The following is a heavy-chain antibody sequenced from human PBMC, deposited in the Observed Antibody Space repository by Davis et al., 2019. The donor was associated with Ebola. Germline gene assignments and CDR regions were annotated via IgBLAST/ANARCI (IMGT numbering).Heavy chain of an antibody. CDR3: ARITGYSSGWYGNWFDP. CDR1: GFTFSDYY. V-gene: IGHV3-11*06. D-gene: IGHD6-19*01. Sequence: GESLKISCAASGFTFSDYYMSWIRQAPGKGLEWVSYISSSSSYTNYADSVKGRFTISRDNAKNSLYLQMNSLRAEDTAVYYCARITGYSSGWYGNWFDPWGQGTLVTVSS. J-gene: IGHJ5*02. CDR2: ISSSSSYT.